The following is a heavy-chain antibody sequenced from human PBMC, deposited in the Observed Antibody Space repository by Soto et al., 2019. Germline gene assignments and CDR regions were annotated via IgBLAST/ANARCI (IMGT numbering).Heavy chain of an antibody. CDR2: IDTSGTKI. CDR1: GYTFSDYY. Sequence: QVQLVESGGDLVKPGGSLRLSCAASGYTFSDYYMSWIRQAPGKGLEWISYIDTSGTKIYYADSVKGRFTITRDNAKNSMYLEMNSLRVEDTAVYYGASLYDMWSGYLSPLDYWGQGTLVTVSS. CDR3: ASLYDMWSGYLSPLDY. D-gene: IGHD3-3*01. V-gene: IGHV3-11*01. J-gene: IGHJ4*02.